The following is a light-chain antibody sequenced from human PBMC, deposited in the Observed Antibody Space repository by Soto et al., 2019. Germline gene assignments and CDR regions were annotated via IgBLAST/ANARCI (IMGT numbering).Light chain of an antibody. CDR1: QSVSHY. Sequence: EIVLTQSPATLSLSPGERATLSCRASQSVSHYLAWYQQKPDQAPRLLIYDASNRATGVPARFSGSGSGTDFTLTISSLEPEDFAVYYCQHRNWPPLSFGGGTKVEIK. CDR3: QHRNWPPLS. CDR2: DAS. V-gene: IGKV3-11*01. J-gene: IGKJ4*01.